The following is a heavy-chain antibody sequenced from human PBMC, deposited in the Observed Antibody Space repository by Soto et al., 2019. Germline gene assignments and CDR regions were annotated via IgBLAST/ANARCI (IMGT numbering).Heavy chain of an antibody. D-gene: IGHD3-16*02. V-gene: IGHV1-69*04. Sequence: SVKVSCKASGGTFSSYTISWVRHAPGQGLEWMGRIIPILGIANYAQKFQGRVTITADKSTSTAYMELSSLRSEDTAVYYCARDRTTIWGSYRSFDYWGQGTLVTVSS. CDR1: GGTFSSYT. CDR3: ARDRTTIWGSYRSFDY. J-gene: IGHJ4*02. CDR2: IIPILGIA.